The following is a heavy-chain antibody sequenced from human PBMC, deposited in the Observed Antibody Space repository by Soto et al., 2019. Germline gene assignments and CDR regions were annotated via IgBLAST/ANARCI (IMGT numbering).Heavy chain of an antibody. V-gene: IGHV4-38-2*01. CDR1: GYSIRSGYF. D-gene: IGHD6-6*01. CDR2: MYHSGIT. CDR3: ARSMYSTSAQLYYGMDV. J-gene: IGHJ6*02. Sequence: PSETLSLTCAVSGYSIRSGYFWGWIRQPPGKGLEWIGSMYHSGITYYNLSLKSRVTIPVDTSKNQLSLKLSSATAADTAVYYCARSMYSTSAQLYYGMDVWGQGTTVTVSS.